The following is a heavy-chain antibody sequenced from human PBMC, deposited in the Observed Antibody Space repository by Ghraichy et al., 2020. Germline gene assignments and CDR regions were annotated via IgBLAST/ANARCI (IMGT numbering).Heavy chain of an antibody. Sequence: ESLNISCTVSGGSISSSSYYWGWIRQPPGKGLEWIGSIYYSGSTYYNPSLNSRVTISVDTSKNQFSLKLSSVTAADTAVYYCARHGGQVVVITSWYFDLWGRGTLVTVSS. CDR2: IYYSGST. CDR3: ARHGGQVVVITSWYFDL. D-gene: IGHD3-22*01. J-gene: IGHJ2*01. V-gene: IGHV4-39*01. CDR1: GGSISSSSYY.